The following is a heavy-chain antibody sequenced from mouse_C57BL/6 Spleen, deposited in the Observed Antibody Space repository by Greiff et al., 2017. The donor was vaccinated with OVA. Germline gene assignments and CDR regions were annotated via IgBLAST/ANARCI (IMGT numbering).Heavy chain of an antibody. CDR1: GYTFTSYW. V-gene: IGHV1-72*01. D-gene: IGHD1-1*01. CDR2: IDPNSGGT. CDR3: AREAYYFYAMDY. J-gene: IGHJ4*01. Sequence: VQLQQPGAELVKPGASVTLSCKASGYTFTSYWMHWVKQRPGRGLEWIGRIDPNSGGTKYNEKFKSKATLTVDKPSSTAYMQLSILTAEDSAVYYCAREAYYFYAMDYWGQGTSVTVSS.